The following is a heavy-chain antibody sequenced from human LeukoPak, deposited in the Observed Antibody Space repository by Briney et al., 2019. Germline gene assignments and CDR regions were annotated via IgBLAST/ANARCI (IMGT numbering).Heavy chain of an antibody. J-gene: IGHJ4*02. CDR1: GGSISSYY. Sequence: SETLSLTCTVSGGSISSYYWSWIRQPPGKGLEWIGYIYYSGSTNYNPSLKSRVTISLDTSKSQFSLKLRSVTAADTAVYYCARTDGKKYQIDYWGQGTLVTVSS. D-gene: IGHD2-2*01. CDR3: ARTDGKKYQIDY. V-gene: IGHV4-59*01. CDR2: IYYSGST.